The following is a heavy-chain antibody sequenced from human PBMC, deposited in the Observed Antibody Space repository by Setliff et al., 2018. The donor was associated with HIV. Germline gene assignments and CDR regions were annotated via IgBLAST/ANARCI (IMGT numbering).Heavy chain of an antibody. CDR2: IYYSGST. D-gene: IGHD5-12*01. CDR1: GYSISSSYY. Sequence: SETLSLTCAVSGYSISSSYYWGWIRQPPGKGLEWIGSIYYSGSTYYNSSLKSRVTISVDTSKNQFSLKLSSVTAADTAVYYCARSRGTQQEEYYFDYWGPGTLVTVSS. CDR3: ARSRGTQQEEYYFDY. J-gene: IGHJ4*02. V-gene: IGHV4-38-2*01.